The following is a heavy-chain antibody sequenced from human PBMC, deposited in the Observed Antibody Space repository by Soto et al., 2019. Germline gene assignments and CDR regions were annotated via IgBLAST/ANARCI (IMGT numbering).Heavy chain of an antibody. CDR1: GDTFTDYG. CDR2: ISAYTGNT. D-gene: IGHD1-26*01. Sequence: ASVKVSCKASGDTFTDYGITCVRRAPGQVLEWMGWISAYTGNTNYAQKVQGRVTMSTDTSTSTAYLELRSLRSDDTAVYYCARGPESRSTAYFDYWGQGTLVTVSS. J-gene: IGHJ4*02. V-gene: IGHV1-18*01. CDR3: ARGPESRSTAYFDY.